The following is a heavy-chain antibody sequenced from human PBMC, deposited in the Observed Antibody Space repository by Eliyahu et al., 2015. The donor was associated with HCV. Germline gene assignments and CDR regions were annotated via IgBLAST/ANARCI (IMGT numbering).Heavy chain of an antibody. D-gene: IGHD6-19*01. J-gene: IGHJ5*02. Sequence: QVQLQESGPGLXKPSETLSXTCTVPGXSIXTYYWSWIRXPPGKGLEWIGYIHYSGSTNYNPPLKSRVTISVDTSKNQFSLNLTSVTAADTAXYYXASGGGGIAVAGTGGWFDPWGQGTLVTVSS. CDR3: ASGGGGIAVAGTGGWFDP. V-gene: IGHV4-59*01. CDR2: IHYSGST. CDR1: GXSIXTYY.